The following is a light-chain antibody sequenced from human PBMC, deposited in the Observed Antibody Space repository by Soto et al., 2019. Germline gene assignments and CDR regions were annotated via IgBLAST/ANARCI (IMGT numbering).Light chain of an antibody. Sequence: QSALTQPRSVSGSPGQSVTFSCTGTSSDVGAYDYVSWYQQHPGKAPKLMIYDVSKRPSGVPDRFSGSKSGNTASLTISGLQADDEADYYCCSYAGSYTVIFGVGTKLTVL. CDR2: DVS. V-gene: IGLV2-11*01. CDR3: CSYAGSYTVI. J-gene: IGLJ2*01. CDR1: SSDVGAYDY.